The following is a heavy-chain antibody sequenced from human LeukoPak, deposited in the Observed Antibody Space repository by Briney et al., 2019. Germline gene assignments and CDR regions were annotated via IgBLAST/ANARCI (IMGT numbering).Heavy chain of an antibody. D-gene: IGHD1-26*01. V-gene: IGHV1-24*01. CDR3: ATYSPIVGANNFDY. Sequence: ASVKVSCKVSGYTLTELSMHWVRQAPGKGLEWMGGFDPEDGETIYAQKFQGRVTMTEDTSTDTAYMELSSLRSEDTAVYYCATYSPIVGANNFDYWGQGTLVTVST. J-gene: IGHJ4*02. CDR2: FDPEDGET. CDR1: GYTLTELS.